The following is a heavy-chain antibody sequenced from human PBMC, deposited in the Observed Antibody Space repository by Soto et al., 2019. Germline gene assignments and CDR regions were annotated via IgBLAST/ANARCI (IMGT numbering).Heavy chain of an antibody. CDR1: GVTFSSYA. V-gene: IGHV3-30-3*01. CDR3: ARDRYYGSGSSYYYYYGMDV. J-gene: IGHJ6*02. D-gene: IGHD3-10*01. Sequence: PGGSLRLSCAASGVTFSSYAMHWVRQAPGKGLGWVAVISYDGSNKYYADSVKGRFTISRDNSKNTLYLQMNSLRAEDTAVYYCARDRYYGSGSSYYYYYGMDVWGQGTTVTVSS. CDR2: ISYDGSNK.